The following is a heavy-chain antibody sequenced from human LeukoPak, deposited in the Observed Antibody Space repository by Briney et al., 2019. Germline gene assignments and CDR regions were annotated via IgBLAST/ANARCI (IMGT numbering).Heavy chain of an antibody. J-gene: IGHJ4*02. CDR2: IIPIFGTA. CDR3: ASGPLYGGYDD. CDR1: GGTFSSYA. D-gene: IGHD5-12*01. V-gene: IGHV1-69*05. Sequence: SVKVCCKVSGGTFSSYAISWVRQAPGQGLEWMGRIIPIFGTANYAQKFQGRVTITTDESTSTAYMELSSLRSEDTAVYYCASGPLYGGYDDWGQGTLVTVSS.